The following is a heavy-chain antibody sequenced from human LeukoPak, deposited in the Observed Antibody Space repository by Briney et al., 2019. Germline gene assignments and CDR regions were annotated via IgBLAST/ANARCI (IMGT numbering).Heavy chain of an antibody. CDR3: AREETIASAGGGDDYYFGMVV. V-gene: IGHV1-69*04. D-gene: IGHD6-13*01. CDR2: IIPILGIA. CDR1: GGTFSSYA. J-gene: IGHJ6*02. Sequence: SVKVSCKASGGTFSSYAITWVRQAPGHGLEWMGRIIPILGIANHPQKFQGRVTITADKSTSTAYMELSSLTSEDTVVYYCAREETIASAGGGDDYYFGMVVWGQGTTVTVSS.